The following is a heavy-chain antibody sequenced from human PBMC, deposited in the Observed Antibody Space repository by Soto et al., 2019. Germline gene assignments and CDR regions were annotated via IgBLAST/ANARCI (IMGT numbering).Heavy chain of an antibody. CDR2: IYYSGRT. Sequence: TLSLTCTVSGVSISSGGYYWGWIRQHPGKGLEWIGNIYYSGRTYYNPSLKSRVIMSVDTSKNHFSLNLSSVTAADTAIYSCASVIGGHSESSFASWGQGPLVPVPS. D-gene: IGHD2-15*01. V-gene: IGHV4-31*03. CDR1: GVSISSGGYY. CDR3: ASVIGGHSESSFAS. J-gene: IGHJ4*02.